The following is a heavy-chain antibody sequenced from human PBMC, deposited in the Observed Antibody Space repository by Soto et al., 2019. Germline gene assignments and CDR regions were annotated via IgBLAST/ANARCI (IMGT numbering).Heavy chain of an antibody. CDR1: GFTFSSYA. CDR3: AKVYDILTGLNRAYDY. CDR2: ISGSGGST. J-gene: IGHJ4*02. D-gene: IGHD3-9*01. Sequence: EVQLLESGGGLVQPGGSLRLSCAASGFTFSSYAMSWVRQAPGKGLEWVSAISGSGGSTYYADSVKGRFTISRDNSKNTLYLQMNSLRAEDTAVYYCAKVYDILTGLNRAYDYWGQGTLVTVSS. V-gene: IGHV3-23*01.